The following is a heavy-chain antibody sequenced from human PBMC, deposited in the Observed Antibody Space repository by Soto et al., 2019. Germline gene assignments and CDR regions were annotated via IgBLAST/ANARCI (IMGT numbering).Heavy chain of an antibody. CDR2: INPSGGST. D-gene: IGHD5-12*01. V-gene: IGHV1-46*01. CDR3: ARGDDIVATPNWYFDL. Sequence: ASVKVSCKASGYTFTSCYMHWVRQAPGQGLEWMGIINPSGGSTSYAQKFQGRVTMTRDTSTSTVYMELSSLRSEDTAVYYCARGDDIVATPNWYFDLWGRGTLVTVSS. CDR1: GYTFTSCY. J-gene: IGHJ2*01.